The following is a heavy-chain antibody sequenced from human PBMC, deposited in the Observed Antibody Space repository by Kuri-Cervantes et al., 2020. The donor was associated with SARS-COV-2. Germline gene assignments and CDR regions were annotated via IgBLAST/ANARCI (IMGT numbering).Heavy chain of an antibody. Sequence: GESLKISCAASGFTFDDYTMHWVRQAPGKGLEWVSIISWDGGSKYYADSVKGRFTISRDNSNNSLYLQMNSLRTEDTALYYCAKGLDNYSGYNYGNYYQDRMAVWGQGTMVTVSS. CDR2: ISWDGGSK. V-gene: IGHV3-43*01. D-gene: IGHD5-12*01. J-gene: IGHJ6*02. CDR1: GFTFDDYT. CDR3: AKGLDNYSGYNYGNYYQDRMAV.